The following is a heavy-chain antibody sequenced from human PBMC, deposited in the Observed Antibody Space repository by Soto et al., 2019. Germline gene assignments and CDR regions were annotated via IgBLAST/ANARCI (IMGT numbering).Heavy chain of an antibody. V-gene: IGHV1-8*01. J-gene: IGHJ6*03. CDR1: GYTFTSYD. Sequence: ASVKVSCQASGYTFTSYDINWVRQATGQGLEWMGWMNPNSGNTGYAQKFQGRVTMTRNTSISTAYMELSSLRSEDTAVYYCARGGPIVVVPAAISMDVWGKGTTVTVSS. CDR2: MNPNSGNT. D-gene: IGHD2-2*02. CDR3: ARGGPIVVVPAAISMDV.